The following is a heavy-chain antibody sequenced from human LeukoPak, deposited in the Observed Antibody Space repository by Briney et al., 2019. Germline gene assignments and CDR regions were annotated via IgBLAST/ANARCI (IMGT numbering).Heavy chain of an antibody. CDR3: VKDGSGSYYTHYFDY. CDR1: GFTFSRYA. J-gene: IGHJ4*02. V-gene: IGHV3-64D*06. CDR2: ISSNGGST. D-gene: IGHD3-10*01. Sequence: GGSLRLSCSASGFTFSRYAMHWVRQAPGKGLEYVSAISSNGGSTYYADSVKGRFTISRDNSKNTLYLQMSSLRTEDTAVYYCVKDGSGSYYTHYFDYWGQGTLVTLSS.